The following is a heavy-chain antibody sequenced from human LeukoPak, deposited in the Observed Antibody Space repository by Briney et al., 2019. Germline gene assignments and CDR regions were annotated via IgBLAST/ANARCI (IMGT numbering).Heavy chain of an antibody. V-gene: IGHV4-31*03. Sequence: PSQTLSLTCTVSGGSISSGGHYWSWIRQHPGKGPEWIGYIYYSGSTYYNPSLKSRVTISVDTSKNQFSLKLSSVTAADTAVYYCARSPRKLGSRGYGYSFGQPYYFDYWGQGTLVTVSS. J-gene: IGHJ4*02. CDR3: ARSPRKLGSRGYGYSFGQPYYFDY. D-gene: IGHD5-18*01. CDR2: IYYSGST. CDR1: GGSISSGGHY.